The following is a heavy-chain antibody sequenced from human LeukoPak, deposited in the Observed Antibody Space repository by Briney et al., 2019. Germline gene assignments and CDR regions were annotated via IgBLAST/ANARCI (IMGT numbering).Heavy chain of an antibody. V-gene: IGHV4-34*01. CDR2: INHSGST. D-gene: IGHD1-26*01. Sequence: EPSETLSLTCAVYGGSFSGYYWSWIRQPPGKGLEWIGEINHSGSTNYNPSLKSRVTISVDTSKNQFSLKLSSVTAADTAVYYCARFGYHVGATDRWGQGTLVTVSS. CDR1: GGSFSGYY. CDR3: ARFGYHVGATDR. J-gene: IGHJ4*02.